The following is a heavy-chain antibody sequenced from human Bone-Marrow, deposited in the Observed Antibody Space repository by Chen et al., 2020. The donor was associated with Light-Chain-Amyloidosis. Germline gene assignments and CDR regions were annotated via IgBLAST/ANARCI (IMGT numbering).Heavy chain of an antibody. D-gene: IGHD2-15*01. Sequence: QLQLQESGPGLVKPSETLSLICTVPGGPITSSSYYWGWIRQPPGKGLEWIVSIYYSGSTYYNPSLKSQVTISVDTSKNQFSLKLSSVTAADTAVYYCARLYCSGGSCRYYYYYMDVWGKGTTVTVSS. V-gene: IGHV4-39*01. J-gene: IGHJ6*03. CDR3: ARLYCSGGSCRYYYYYMDV. CDR2: IYYSGST. CDR1: GGPITSSSYY.